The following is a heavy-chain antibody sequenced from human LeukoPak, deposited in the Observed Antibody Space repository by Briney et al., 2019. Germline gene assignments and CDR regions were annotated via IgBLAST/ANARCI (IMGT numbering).Heavy chain of an antibody. CDR2: IIPILGIA. V-gene: IGHV1-69*02. CDR1: GGTFSSYT. J-gene: IGHJ6*03. Sequence: KVSCKASGGTFSSYTISWVRQAPGQGLEWMGRIIPILGIANYAQKFQGRVTITADKSTCTAYMELSSLRSEDTAVYYCASNHAGYCSSTSCYGSRYYYYYMDVWGKGTTVTVSS. CDR3: ASNHAGYCSSTSCYGSRYYYYYMDV. D-gene: IGHD2-2*01.